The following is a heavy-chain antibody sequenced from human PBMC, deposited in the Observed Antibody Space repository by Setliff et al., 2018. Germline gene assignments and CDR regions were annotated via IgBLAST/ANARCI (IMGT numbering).Heavy chain of an antibody. Sequence: ASVKVACKASGGIFNSFSITWVRQAPGQGLEWMGRIIPLFETTNYVEKFQGRVTITADKSTSTAYMELSRLTSEDTAVYYCALEYSNSSPTVYYYMDVWGKGTTVTVSS. D-gene: IGHD6-6*01. CDR1: GGIFNSFS. V-gene: IGHV1-69*06. CDR3: ALEYSNSSPTVYYYMDV. J-gene: IGHJ6*03. CDR2: IIPLFETT.